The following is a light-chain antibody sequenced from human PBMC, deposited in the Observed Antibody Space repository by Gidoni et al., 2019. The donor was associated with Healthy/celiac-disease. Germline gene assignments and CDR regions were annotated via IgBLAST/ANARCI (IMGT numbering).Light chain of an antibody. J-gene: IGKJ1*01. Sequence: DIQMTQSSSSLSASVGDRVTITCRASQSISSYLNWYQQKLGKGPNILIYAASSLQSGVPSRCSGSGSGTDFTLTIRSLQPEDFATYYCQQSYSTPWTFGQGTKLEIK. CDR2: AAS. CDR1: QSISSY. CDR3: QQSYSTPWT. V-gene: IGKV1-39*01.